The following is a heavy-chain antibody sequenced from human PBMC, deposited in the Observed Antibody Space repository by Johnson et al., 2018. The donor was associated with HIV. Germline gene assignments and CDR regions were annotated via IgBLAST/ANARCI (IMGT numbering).Heavy chain of an antibody. V-gene: IGHV3-66*01. CDR3: ARDKGIAAAATDDAFDI. CDR2: IYSGRST. Sequence: MLLVESGGGLVQPGGSLRLSCAASGFTVSSNYMSWVRQAPGKGLEWVSVIYSGRSTYYADSVKGRFTISRDNSKNTLYLQMNSLRAEDTAVYYCARDKGIAAAATDDAFDIWGQGTMVTVSS. D-gene: IGHD6-13*01. CDR1: GFTVSSNY. J-gene: IGHJ3*02.